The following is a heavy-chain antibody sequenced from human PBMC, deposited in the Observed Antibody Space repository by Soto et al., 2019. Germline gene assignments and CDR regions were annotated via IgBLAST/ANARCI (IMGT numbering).Heavy chain of an antibody. V-gene: IGHV4-34*01. CDR2: INHLGSI. J-gene: IGHJ6*03. CDR3: ARGGISHWAYFYYMDV. D-gene: IGHD2-21*01. Sequence: PSETLSLTCVVSGGSLSDYFWSWIRQPPGMALEWIGEINHLGSINYNPSLKSRVTMSVDTSKNQFSLTLNSVTAADTATYYCARGGISHWAYFYYMDVWDRGTTVTAP. CDR1: GGSLSDYF.